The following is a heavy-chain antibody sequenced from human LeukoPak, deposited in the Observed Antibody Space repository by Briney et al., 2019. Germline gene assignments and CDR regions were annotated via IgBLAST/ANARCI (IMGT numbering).Heavy chain of an antibody. Sequence: ASVKVSCKASGYTFTSYGISWVRQPPGQGLEWMGWISAYNGNTNYAQKLQGRVTITTDTSTSTAYMELRSLRSEDTAVYYCARVRGAFDIWGQGTMVTVSS. CDR2: ISAYNGNT. CDR3: ARVRGAFDI. V-gene: IGHV1-18*01. J-gene: IGHJ3*02. CDR1: GYTFTSYG.